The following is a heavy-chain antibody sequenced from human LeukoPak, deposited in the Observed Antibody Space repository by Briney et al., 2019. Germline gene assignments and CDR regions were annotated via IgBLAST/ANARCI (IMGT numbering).Heavy chain of an antibody. J-gene: IGHJ1*01. CDR3: ATDHQQWLATATQH. CDR2: FDPEDGET. CDR1: GDTLIELA. Sequence: ASVKVSCKVSGDTLIELAIHWVRQAPGKGLEWMGGFDPEDGETIYAQKFQGRVTMTEDTSTDTAYMELSSLRSEDTAVYYCATDHQQWLATATQHWGQGTLVTVSS. V-gene: IGHV1-24*01. D-gene: IGHD6-19*01.